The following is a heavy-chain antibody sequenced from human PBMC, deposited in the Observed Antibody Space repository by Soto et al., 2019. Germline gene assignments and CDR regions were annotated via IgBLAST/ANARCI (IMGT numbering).Heavy chain of an antibody. D-gene: IGHD6-19*01. CDR2: INADYGNT. V-gene: IGHV1-18*01. Sequence: ASVKVSCKASGYTFYSHSISWVRQAPGQGLEWMGRINADYGNTQYAQKFRGRVTMTTDTSTSTVYMELRSLRSDDTAVYYCARASIAVAGYYFDYWGQGTLVTVSS. J-gene: IGHJ4*02. CDR1: GYTFYSHS. CDR3: ARASIAVAGYYFDY.